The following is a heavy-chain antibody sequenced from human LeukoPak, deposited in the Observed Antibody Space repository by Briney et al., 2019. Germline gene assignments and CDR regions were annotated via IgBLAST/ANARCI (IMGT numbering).Heavy chain of an antibody. D-gene: IGHD5-18*01. CDR3: ATPGERSGYSYALGGY. CDR2: IYHSGST. V-gene: IGHV4-30-2*01. J-gene: IGHJ4*02. CDR1: GGSISSGGYY. Sequence: PSQTLSLTCTVSGGSISSGGYYWSWIRQPPGKGLEWIGYIYHSGSTYYNPSLKSRVTISVDTSKNQFSLKLSSVTAADTAVYYCATPGERSGYSYALGGYWGQGTLVTVSS.